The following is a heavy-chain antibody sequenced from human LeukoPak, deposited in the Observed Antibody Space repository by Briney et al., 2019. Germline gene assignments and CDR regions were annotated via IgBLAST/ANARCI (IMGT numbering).Heavy chain of an antibody. CDR3: ARDRQRYYYGSGSSSGYDY. J-gene: IGHJ4*02. V-gene: IGHV1-2*02. Sequence: ASVKVSCKASGYTFTGYYMHWVRQAPGQGLEWMGWINPNSGGTNYAQKLQGRVTMTTDTSTSTAYMELRSLRSDDTAVYYCARDRQRYYYGSGSSSGYDYWGQGTLVTVSS. CDR1: GYTFTGYY. CDR2: INPNSGGT. D-gene: IGHD3-10*01.